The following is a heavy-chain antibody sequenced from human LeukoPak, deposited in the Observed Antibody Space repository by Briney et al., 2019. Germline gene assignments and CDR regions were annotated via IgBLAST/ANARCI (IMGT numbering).Heavy chain of an antibody. J-gene: IGHJ4*02. Sequence: ASVKVSCKASGGTFSSYAISWVRQAPGQGLEWMGGIIPIFGTANYAQKFQGRVTITADESTSTAYMELSSLRSEDTAVYYCASGEPRYSSRIVVGDNWGQGTLVTVSS. CDR3: ASGEPRYSSRIVVGDN. D-gene: IGHD3-22*01. V-gene: IGHV1-69*13. CDR2: IIPIFGTA. CDR1: GGTFSSYA.